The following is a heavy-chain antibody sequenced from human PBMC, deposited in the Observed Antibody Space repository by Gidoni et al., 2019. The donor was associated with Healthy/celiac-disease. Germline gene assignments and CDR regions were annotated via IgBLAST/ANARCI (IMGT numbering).Heavy chain of an antibody. J-gene: IGHJ4*02. CDR1: GFTFSSYG. V-gene: IGHV3-33*08. D-gene: IGHD2-15*01. Sequence: QVQLVESGGGVVQPGRSLRLSCAASGFTFSSYGMHWVRQAPGKGLGGVAVIWYYGSNKYYADSVKGRFTISRDNSKNTLYLQMNSLRAEDTAVYYCARDGSDIVVVVAAYYFDYWGQGTLVTVSS. CDR2: IWYYGSNK. CDR3: ARDGSDIVVVVAAYYFDY.